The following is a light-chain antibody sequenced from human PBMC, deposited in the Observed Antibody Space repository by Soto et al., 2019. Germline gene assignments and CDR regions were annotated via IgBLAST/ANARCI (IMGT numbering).Light chain of an antibody. Sequence: QSALTQPASVSGSPGQSITISCTGTSSDIGNYNYVSWYQHHPGKAPKLMIYDVSNRPSGVSNRFSGSKSGNTASLTISGLQAEDETDYYCSSYTSSSTYVFGPGTKLTVL. CDR1: SSDIGNYNY. V-gene: IGLV2-14*03. CDR2: DVS. CDR3: SSYTSSSTYV. J-gene: IGLJ1*01.